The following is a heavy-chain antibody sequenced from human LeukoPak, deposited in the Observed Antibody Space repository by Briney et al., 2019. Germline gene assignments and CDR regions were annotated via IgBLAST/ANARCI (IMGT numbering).Heavy chain of an antibody. D-gene: IGHD4-23*01. CDR2: IYYGGST. Sequence: SETLSLTCTVSRGSINIYYWSWIRQPPGKGLEWIGYIYYGGSTNYNPSLESRVTISVDTSKNQFSLKLSSVTAADTAVYYCARHGGGNSIYYLDYWGQGTLVTVSS. V-gene: IGHV4-59*08. CDR1: RGSINIYY. CDR3: ARHGGGNSIYYLDY. J-gene: IGHJ4*02.